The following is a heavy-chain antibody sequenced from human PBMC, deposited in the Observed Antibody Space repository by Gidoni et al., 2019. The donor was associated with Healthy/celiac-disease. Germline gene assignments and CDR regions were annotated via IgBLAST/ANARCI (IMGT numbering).Heavy chain of an antibody. CDR3: AKDYGGNWLDY. Sequence: EVQLVESGGGLVQPGRSLRLSCAASGFTFDDYAMHWVRQAPGKGLEWVSGISWNSGSIGYADSVKGRFTISRDNAKNSLYLQMNSLRAEDTALYYCAKDYGGNWLDYWGQGTLVTVSS. V-gene: IGHV3-9*01. CDR1: GFTFDDYA. CDR2: ISWNSGSI. J-gene: IGHJ4*02. D-gene: IGHD2-15*01.